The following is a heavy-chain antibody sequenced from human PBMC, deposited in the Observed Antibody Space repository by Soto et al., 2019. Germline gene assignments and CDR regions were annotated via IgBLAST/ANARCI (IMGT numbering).Heavy chain of an antibody. D-gene: IGHD6-19*01. CDR2: ISWNSGSI. J-gene: IGHJ4*02. V-gene: IGHV3-9*01. CDR3: AKIALAGLYFDY. CDR1: GFTFDDYA. Sequence: EVQLVESGGGLVQPGRSLRLSCAASGFTFDDYAMHWVRQAPGKGLGWVSGISWNSGSIGYADSVKGRFTIARDNAKNSLYLQMNSLRAEDTALYYCAKIALAGLYFDYWGQGTLVTVSS.